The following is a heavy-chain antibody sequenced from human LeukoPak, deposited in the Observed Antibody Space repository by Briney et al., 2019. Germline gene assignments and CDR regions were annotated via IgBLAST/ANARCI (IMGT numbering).Heavy chain of an antibody. Sequence: GGSLRLSCAASGFTFSGYWMHWVRQAPGKGLVWVSRINTDGSSTSYADSVQGRFTISRDNAKNTLYLQMNSLRAEDTAVYFCARLSSWVFEIWGQGTMVTVSS. CDR2: INTDGSST. D-gene: IGHD3-16*01. J-gene: IGHJ3*02. V-gene: IGHV3-74*01. CDR3: ARLSSWVFEI. CDR1: GFTFSGYW.